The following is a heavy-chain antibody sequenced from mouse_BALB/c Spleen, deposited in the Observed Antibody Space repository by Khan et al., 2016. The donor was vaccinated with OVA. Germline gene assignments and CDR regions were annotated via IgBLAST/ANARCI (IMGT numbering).Heavy chain of an antibody. J-gene: IGHJ2*01. CDR2: ISYSGST. CDR1: GYSITSDYA. Sequence: EVQLVESGPGLVKPSQSLSLTCTVTGYSITSDYAWNWIRQFPGNKLEWMGYISYSGSTSYNPSLKSRISITRDPSKNQFFLPLNSVTTEDTATYYCARWGNSYVDYWGQGTTLTVSS. V-gene: IGHV3-2*02. CDR3: ARWGNSYVDY.